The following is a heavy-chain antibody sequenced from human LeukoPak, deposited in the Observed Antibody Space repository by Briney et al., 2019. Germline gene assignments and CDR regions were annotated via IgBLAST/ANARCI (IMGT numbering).Heavy chain of an antibody. CDR1: GFTVSTNY. V-gene: IGHV3-74*01. J-gene: IGHJ4*02. Sequence: PGGSLRLSCAASGFTVSTNYMNWVRQAPGKGLVWVSRINSDGSSTSHADSVKGRFTISRDNAKNTLYLQMNSLRAEDTAVYYCAREGGYSHAFDYWGQGTLVTVSS. D-gene: IGHD3-22*01. CDR3: AREGGYSHAFDY. CDR2: INSDGSST.